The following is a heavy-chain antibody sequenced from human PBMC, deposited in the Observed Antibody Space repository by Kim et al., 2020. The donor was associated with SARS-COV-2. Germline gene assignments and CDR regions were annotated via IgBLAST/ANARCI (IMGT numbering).Heavy chain of an antibody. Sequence: SETLSLTCAVYGVSLNGHFWTWIRQSPGKGLEWIGEINHNGIVKSNPSLPTLKIRVTISLDTTTNQFSLSLYSVTAADTSMYLCARIWDANYYEGSVGDAFEIWGHGTKGPVSP. CDR3: ARIWDANYYEGSVGDAFEI. CDR1: GVSLNGHF. V-gene: IGHV4-34*01. J-gene: IGHJ3*02. CDR2: INHNGIV. D-gene: IGHD3-22*01.